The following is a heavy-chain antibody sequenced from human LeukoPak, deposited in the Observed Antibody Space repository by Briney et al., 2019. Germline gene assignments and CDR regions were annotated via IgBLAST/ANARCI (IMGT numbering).Heavy chain of an antibody. J-gene: IGHJ4*02. CDR1: GYTFTDNV. CDR3: ARDRTSGWPIDY. D-gene: IGHD6-19*01. V-gene: IGHV1-18*01. Sequence: ASVKVSCKTSGYTFTDNVVTWVRQAPGQGLEWMGSITVYNGDTNYAQKLQGRVTMTTDTSTSTAYMELRSLRSDDTAVYYCARDRTSGWPIDYRGQGTLVTVSS. CDR2: ITVYNGDT.